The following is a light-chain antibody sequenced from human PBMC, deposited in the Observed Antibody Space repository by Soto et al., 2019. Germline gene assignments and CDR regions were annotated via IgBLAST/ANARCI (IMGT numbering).Light chain of an antibody. Sequence: QSALTQPASVSGSPGQSITIFCTGTSTDVGGFNYVSWYQHHPGKAPKLMIYDVTNRPSGVSNRFSGSKSGNTASLPISGLQAEDEADYHCMSYSSSSTPYVFGTGTKVTVL. CDR1: STDVGGFNY. CDR3: MSYSSSSTPYV. V-gene: IGLV2-14*03. J-gene: IGLJ1*01. CDR2: DVT.